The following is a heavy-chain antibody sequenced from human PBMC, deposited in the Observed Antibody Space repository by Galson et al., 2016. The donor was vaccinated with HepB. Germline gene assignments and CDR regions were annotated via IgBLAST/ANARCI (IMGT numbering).Heavy chain of an antibody. V-gene: IGHV1-69*13. D-gene: IGHD6-13*01. J-gene: IGHJ4*02. CDR1: GGTITSYG. Sequence: SVKVSCKASGGTITSYGISWVRQAPGQGLEWMGRIIPIFGTANYAQKFQGRATITADEYTSTAYMELSSLRSDDTAVYYCARVPFYSSSLFDYWGQGTLVTVSS. CDR2: IIPIFGTA. CDR3: ARVPFYSSSLFDY.